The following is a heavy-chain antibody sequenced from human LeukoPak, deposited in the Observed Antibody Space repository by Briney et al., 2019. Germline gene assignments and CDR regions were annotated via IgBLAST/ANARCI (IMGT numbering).Heavy chain of an antibody. J-gene: IGHJ4*02. CDR1: GGSISSGSYY. D-gene: IGHD4-11*01. CDR3: AGTTDYSSFLAY. V-gene: IGHV4-39*07. Sequence: SQTLSLTCTVSGGSISSGSYYRSWIRQPPGKGLEWIGSIYYSGSTYYNPSLKSRVTISVDTSKNQFSLKLSSVTPEDTAEYYCAGTTDYSSFLAYWGQGTLVTVSS. CDR2: IYYSGST.